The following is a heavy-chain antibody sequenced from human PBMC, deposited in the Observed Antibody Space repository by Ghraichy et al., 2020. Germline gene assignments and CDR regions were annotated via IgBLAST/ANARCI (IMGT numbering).Heavy chain of an antibody. CDR2: IKSKTDGGTT. Sequence: GGSLRLSCAASGFTFSNAWMSWVRQAPGKGLEWVGRIKSKTDGGTTDYAAPVKGRFTISRDDSKNTLYLQMNSLKTEDTAVYYCTTERSTSIPYFDYWGQGTLVTVSS. CDR1: GFTFSNAW. V-gene: IGHV3-15*01. D-gene: IGHD1-1*01. J-gene: IGHJ4*02. CDR3: TTERSTSIPYFDY.